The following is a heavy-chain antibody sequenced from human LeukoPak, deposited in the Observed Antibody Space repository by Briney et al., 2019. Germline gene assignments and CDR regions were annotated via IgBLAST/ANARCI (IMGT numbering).Heavy chain of an antibody. CDR2: IYASGST. J-gene: IGHJ4*02. Sequence: SETLSLTCTVSGASVTSSYWSWIRQPAGEGLEWIGRIYASGSTNYNPSVKSRVTMSVDTSKNQFSLKVNSVTAADTAMYYCARDLGYDSSGYHYWGQGILVTVSS. CDR3: ARDLGYDSSGYHY. CDR1: GASVTSSY. D-gene: IGHD3-22*01. V-gene: IGHV4-4*07.